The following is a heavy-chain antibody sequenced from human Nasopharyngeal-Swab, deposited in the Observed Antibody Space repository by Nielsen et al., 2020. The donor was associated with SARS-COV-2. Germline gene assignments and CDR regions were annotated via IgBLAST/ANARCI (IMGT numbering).Heavy chain of an antibody. CDR1: GGSFSGYY. CDR2: IHHSGST. J-gene: IGHJ4*02. D-gene: IGHD3-3*01. V-gene: IGHV4-34*01. CDR3: ARGRVRYDFWSGYYCGFDY. Sequence: SDTLSLTRAVYGGSFSGYYWRWIRQPPGKGLEWIGEIHHSGSTDYNPSLKSRVTISVDTFKHQFSLKLSSGTAADTAVFCCARGRVRYDFWSGYYCGFDYWGQGTLVTVPS.